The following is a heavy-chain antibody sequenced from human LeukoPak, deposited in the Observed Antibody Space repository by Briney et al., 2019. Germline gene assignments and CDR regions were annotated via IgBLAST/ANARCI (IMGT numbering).Heavy chain of an antibody. D-gene: IGHD2-2*01. V-gene: IGHV1-2*02. Sequence: GASVKVSCEASGYTFTGYYMHWVRQAPGQGLEWMGWINPNSGGTNYAQKFQGRVTMTRDTSISTAYMELSRLRSDDTAVYYCARNFHDDIVVVPAAIPFDYWDQGTLVTVSS. CDR1: GYTFTGYY. J-gene: IGHJ4*02. CDR2: INPNSGGT. CDR3: ARNFHDDIVVVPAAIPFDY.